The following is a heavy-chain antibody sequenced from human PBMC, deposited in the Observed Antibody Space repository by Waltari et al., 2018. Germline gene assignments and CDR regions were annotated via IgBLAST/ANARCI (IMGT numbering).Heavy chain of an antibody. J-gene: IGHJ4*02. CDR3: ARVPKGYCSSTSCYLPFDY. V-gene: IGHV1-18*01. CDR2: ISAYNGNT. CDR1: GYTFTSYG. D-gene: IGHD2-2*01. Sequence: QVQLVQSGAEVKKPGASVKVSCKASGYTFTSYGISWVRQAPGQGLEWMGWISAYNGNTNDAQKLQGRVTMTTDTSTSTAYMELRSLRSDDTAVYYCARVPKGYCSSTSCYLPFDYWGQGTLVTVSS.